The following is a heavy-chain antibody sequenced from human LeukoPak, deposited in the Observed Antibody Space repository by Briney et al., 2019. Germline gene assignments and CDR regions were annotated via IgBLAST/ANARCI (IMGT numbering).Heavy chain of an antibody. J-gene: IGHJ5*02. CDR3: AKDLMRDRWFGES. CDR2: IRYDGNDK. D-gene: IGHD3-10*01. Sequence: GGSLRLSCAASGFTFSYYGFHWVRQAPGKGLEWVAFIRYDGNDKFYAESVKGRFTISRDTSRNTLYLQMNTLRLEDTAVYYCAKDLMRDRWFGESWGQGTLVTVSS. V-gene: IGHV3-30*02. CDR1: GFTFSYYG.